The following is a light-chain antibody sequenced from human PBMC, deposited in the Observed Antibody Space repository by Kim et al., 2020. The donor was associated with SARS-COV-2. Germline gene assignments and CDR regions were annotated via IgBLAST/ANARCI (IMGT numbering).Light chain of an antibody. CDR2: GAS. V-gene: IGKV3-20*01. J-gene: IGKJ2*01. CDR3: QQDSSSPRT. CDR1: QSGSSND. Sequence: WSPGERAAVACRASQSGSSNDLAWYKQKPGQAPRLLIDGASSRATGIPDRFSGSGAGTDFTLTISRREPEGSAVYYCQQDSSSPRTFGQGTKLEI.